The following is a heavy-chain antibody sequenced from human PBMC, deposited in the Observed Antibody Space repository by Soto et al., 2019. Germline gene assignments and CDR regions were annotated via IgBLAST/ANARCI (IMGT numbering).Heavy chain of an antibody. Sequence: ASVKVSCKASGGTFSSYTISWVRQAPGQGLEWMGRIIPILGIANYAQKFQGRVTITADKSTGTAYMELSSLRSEDTAVYYCARQFYSSSWYEYYYYMDVWGKGTTVTVSS. V-gene: IGHV1-69*02. CDR1: GGTFSSYT. CDR3: ARQFYSSSWYEYYYYMDV. D-gene: IGHD6-13*01. CDR2: IIPILGIA. J-gene: IGHJ6*03.